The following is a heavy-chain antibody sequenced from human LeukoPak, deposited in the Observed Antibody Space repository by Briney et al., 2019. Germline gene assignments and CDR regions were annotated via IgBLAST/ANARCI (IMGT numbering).Heavy chain of an antibody. Sequence: GGSLRLSCAASGFTFTDYWMNWVRQAPGKGLEWVASIRQDGGEKSYADSVKGRFTISRDNTKSSLYLQINSLRAEDTAVYYCARDGTAAGLYFDLWGQGTLVTVSS. D-gene: IGHD6-13*01. J-gene: IGHJ4*01. CDR1: GFTFTDYW. CDR3: ARDGTAAGLYFDL. CDR2: IRQDGGEK. V-gene: IGHV3-7*01.